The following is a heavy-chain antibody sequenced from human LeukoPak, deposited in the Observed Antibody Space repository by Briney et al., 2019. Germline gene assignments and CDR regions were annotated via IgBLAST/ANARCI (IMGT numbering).Heavy chain of an antibody. V-gene: IGHV4-4*07. D-gene: IGHD1-1*01. J-gene: IGHJ5*02. CDR3: ARDGPTPNWSDYLDWFDP. CDR2: IYTSGST. CDR1: GGSISSYY. Sequence: PSETLSLTCTVSGGSISSYYWSWIRQPAGKGLEWIGRIYTSGSTNYNPSLKSRVTMSVDTSKNQFSLKLSSVTAADTAVYYCARDGPTPNWSDYLDWFDPWGQGTLVTVSS.